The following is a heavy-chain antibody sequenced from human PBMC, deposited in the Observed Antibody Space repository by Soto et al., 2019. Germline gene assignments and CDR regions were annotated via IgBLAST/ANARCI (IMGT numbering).Heavy chain of an antibody. V-gene: IGHV3-7*01. CDR2: VNQDGGEK. J-gene: IGHJ4*02. CDR1: GFTFSSYW. CDR3: TRRGDTAMANFDY. Sequence: GGSLRLSCAASGFTFSSYWMSWVRQAPGKGLEWVANVNQDGGEKFYVGSVKGRFTISRDNAMNSLYLQMNSLRAEDTAVYYCTRRGDTAMANFDYWGRGIVVTVSS. D-gene: IGHD5-18*01.